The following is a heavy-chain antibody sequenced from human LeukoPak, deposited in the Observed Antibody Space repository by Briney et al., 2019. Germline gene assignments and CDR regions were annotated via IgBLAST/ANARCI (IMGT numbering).Heavy chain of an antibody. CDR2: IYHSGST. D-gene: IGHD3-16*01. V-gene: IGHV4-30-2*01. CDR1: GGSISSAGYS. J-gene: IGHJ4*02. CDR3: ARLSRYDYFIDY. Sequence: PSETLSLTCAVSGGSISSAGYSWSWIRQPPGKGLEWIGYIYHSGSTYYNSSLKSRVTISVDRSKNQFSLKLTSVTAADTAVYYCARLSRYDYFIDYWGQGTLVTVSS.